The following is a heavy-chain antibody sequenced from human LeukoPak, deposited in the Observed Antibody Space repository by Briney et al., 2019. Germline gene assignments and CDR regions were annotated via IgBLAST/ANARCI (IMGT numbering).Heavy chain of an antibody. CDR2: INSDGTST. CDR3: ARGASGYSYG. Sequence: GGSLRLSCAASGFTFSSYWMHWVRQPPGKGLVWVSRINSDGTSTSYADSVKGRFTISRDNAENTLYLQMNSLRAGDTAVYYCARGASGYSYGWGQGTLVTVSS. CDR1: GFTFSSYW. D-gene: IGHD5-18*01. V-gene: IGHV3-74*01. J-gene: IGHJ4*02.